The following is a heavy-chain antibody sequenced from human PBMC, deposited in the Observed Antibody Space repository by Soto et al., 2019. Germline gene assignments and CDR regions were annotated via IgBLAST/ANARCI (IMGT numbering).Heavy chain of an antibody. J-gene: IGHJ4*02. Sequence: EVQLLQSGGGLVHPGGSVRLSCAASGFTFTDYVINWVRQAPGKGLQWVSGISGGGERVWRAEFVPGRVSISRDNSKDTGYLQLNILRVDDTAVYYCARWYCYGDYWGQGVLVTVPS. CDR3: ARWYCYGDY. D-gene: IGHD5-18*01. CDR1: GFTFTDYV. CDR2: ISGGGERV. V-gene: IGHV3-23*01.